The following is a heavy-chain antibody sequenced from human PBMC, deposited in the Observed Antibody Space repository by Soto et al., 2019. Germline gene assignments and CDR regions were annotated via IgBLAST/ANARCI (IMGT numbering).Heavy chain of an antibody. D-gene: IGHD3-10*01. CDR1: GGSLSSYY. CDR3: ARERRVYGSGTGYYYYGMDV. CDR2: IYYSGST. J-gene: IGHJ6*02. Sequence: XTLSLPCTVSGGSLSSYYWSWIRQPPGKGLEWIGYIYYSGSTNYNPSLKSRVTISVDTSKKQFSLKLSSVTAADTAVYYCARERRVYGSGTGYYYYGMDVWGQGTTVTVSS. V-gene: IGHV4-59*01.